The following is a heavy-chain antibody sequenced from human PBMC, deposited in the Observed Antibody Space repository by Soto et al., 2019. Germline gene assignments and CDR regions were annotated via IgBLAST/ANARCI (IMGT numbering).Heavy chain of an antibody. V-gene: IGHV3-30*18. D-gene: IGHD3-22*01. Sequence: PXGSLRLSCAASGVTFSSYGMHWVRKAPGKGLDWVAVISYDGSNKYYADSVKGRFTISRNNSKNTLYLQMNSLRAEDTAVYYCAKDHYYDSSGPFDSWGQGTLVTVSS. CDR1: GVTFSSYG. CDR3: AKDHYYDSSGPFDS. J-gene: IGHJ4*02. CDR2: ISYDGSNK.